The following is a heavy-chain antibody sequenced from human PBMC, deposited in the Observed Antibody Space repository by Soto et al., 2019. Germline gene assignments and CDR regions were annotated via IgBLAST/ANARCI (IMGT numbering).Heavy chain of an antibody. CDR1: GGSISSYY. V-gene: IGHV4-59*01. CDR3: ARVMTTVHSPSYTWFDP. D-gene: IGHD4-17*01. CDR2: IYYSGST. Sequence: QVQLQESGPGLVKPSETLSLTCTVSGGSISSYYWSWIRQPPGKGLEWIGYIYYSGSTNYSPSLKSRVTISIDTSKNQFSLKLTSVTAADTAVYYCARVMTTVHSPSYTWFDPWGQGTLVTVSS. J-gene: IGHJ5*02.